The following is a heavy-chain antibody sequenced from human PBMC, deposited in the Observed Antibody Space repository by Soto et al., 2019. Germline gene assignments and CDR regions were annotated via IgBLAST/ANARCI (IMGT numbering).Heavy chain of an antibody. CDR3: ARYPVVVVPAANYGLDV. CDR2: IYYSGNT. Sequence: SETLSLTCTVSGGSISSGDYYWSWIRQPPGKGLEWIRYIYYSGNTYYNPSLGGRVTISLDTSKNHFSLRLRSVTPADTAVYYCARYPVVVVPAANYGLDVWGQGTTVTVSS. D-gene: IGHD2-2*01. CDR1: GGSISSGDYY. J-gene: IGHJ6*02. V-gene: IGHV4-30-4*01.